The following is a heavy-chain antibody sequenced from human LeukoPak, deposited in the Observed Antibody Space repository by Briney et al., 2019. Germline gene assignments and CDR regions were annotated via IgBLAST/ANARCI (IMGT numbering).Heavy chain of an antibody. CDR1: GFTFSSYG. Sequence: PGRSLRLSCAASGFTFSSYGMHWVRQAPGQGLEWVAVISYDGSNKYYADSVKGRFTISRDNSKNTLYLQMNSLRAEDTAVYYCAKARGAGAALDYWGQGTLVTVSS. CDR3: AKARGAGAALDY. CDR2: ISYDGSNK. J-gene: IGHJ4*02. V-gene: IGHV3-30*18. D-gene: IGHD1-14*01.